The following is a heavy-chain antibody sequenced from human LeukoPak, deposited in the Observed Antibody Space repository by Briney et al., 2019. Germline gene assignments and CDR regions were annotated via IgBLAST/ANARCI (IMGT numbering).Heavy chain of an antibody. Sequence: GGSLRLSCAASGFTFSTFAIHWVRQAPGKGLEWVAVISYDGSNKYYADSVKGRFTISRDNSKSTLYLQMNSLRVEDTAVYYSAREKDSGLLWFGESFDYWGQGALVTVSS. V-gene: IGHV3-30-3*01. CDR3: AREKDSGLLWFGESFDY. D-gene: IGHD3-10*01. CDR1: GFTFSTFA. CDR2: ISYDGSNK. J-gene: IGHJ4*02.